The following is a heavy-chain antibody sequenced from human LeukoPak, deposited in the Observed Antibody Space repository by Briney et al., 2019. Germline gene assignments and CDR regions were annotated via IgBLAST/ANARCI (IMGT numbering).Heavy chain of an antibody. CDR1: GGSFSGYY. V-gene: IGHV4-34*01. Sequence: TSETLSLTCAVYGGSFSGYYWSWIRQPPGKGLEWIGEINHSGSTNYNPSLKSRVTTSVDTSKNQFSLKLSSVTAADTAVYYCAVGVTGTTSYWGQGTLVTVSS. J-gene: IGHJ4*02. CDR3: AVGVTGTTSY. D-gene: IGHD1-7*01. CDR2: INHSGST.